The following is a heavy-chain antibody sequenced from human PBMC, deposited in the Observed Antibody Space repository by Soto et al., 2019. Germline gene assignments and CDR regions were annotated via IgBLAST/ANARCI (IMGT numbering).Heavy chain of an antibody. CDR2: LDPEDGET. CDR3: ATDSSAGGYYYYGMDV. J-gene: IGHJ6*02. V-gene: IGHV1-24*01. Sequence: AASVKVSCKVSGYTLTELSMHWVRQAPGKGLEWMGGLDPEDGETIYAQKFQGRVTMTEDTSTDTAYMELSSLRSEDTAVYYCATDSSAGGYYYYGMDVWGQGTTVTVSS. D-gene: IGHD6-6*01. CDR1: GYTLTELS.